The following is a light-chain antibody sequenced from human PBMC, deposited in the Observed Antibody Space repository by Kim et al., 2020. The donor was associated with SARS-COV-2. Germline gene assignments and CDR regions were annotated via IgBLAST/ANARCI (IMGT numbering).Light chain of an antibody. V-gene: IGLV3-1*01. CDR3: QVWDSSTAV. CDR2: QDT. CDR1: KLGDKY. Sequence: SYELTQPPSVSVSPGQTASITCSGDKLGDKYICWFQQKPGQSPVLVIYQDTKRPSGIPERFSGSDSGNTATLTISGTQAMDEADYYCQVWDSSTAVFGGGTQLTVL. J-gene: IGLJ3*02.